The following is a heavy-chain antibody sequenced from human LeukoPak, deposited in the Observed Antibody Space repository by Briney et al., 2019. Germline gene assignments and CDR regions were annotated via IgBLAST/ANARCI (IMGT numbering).Heavy chain of an antibody. CDR3: AKDVGYFTSPLGYMDV. Sequence: GGSLRLSCAASGFTFSSYAMHWVRQAPGKGLEWVAVISYDGSNKYYADSVKGRFTISRDNSKNTLYLQMNSLRAEDTAVYYCAKDVGYFTSPLGYMDVWGKGTTVTVSS. CDR2: ISYDGSNK. D-gene: IGHD2/OR15-2a*01. J-gene: IGHJ6*03. V-gene: IGHV3-30-3*01. CDR1: GFTFSSYA.